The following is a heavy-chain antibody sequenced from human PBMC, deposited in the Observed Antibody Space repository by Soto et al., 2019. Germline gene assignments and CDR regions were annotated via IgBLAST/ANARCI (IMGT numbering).Heavy chain of an antibody. Sequence: GGSLRLSCAAFRFTFSSYSMTWVRQAPGKGLEWVSSISSSSTYIYYADSVKGRFTISRDNAKNSLYLQMNSLRAEDTALYYCARVKGGVPMDYMDVWGKGTTVTVSS. D-gene: IGHD2-8*01. CDR1: RFTFSSYS. J-gene: IGHJ6*03. CDR3: ARVKGGVPMDYMDV. CDR2: ISSSSTYI. V-gene: IGHV3-21*01.